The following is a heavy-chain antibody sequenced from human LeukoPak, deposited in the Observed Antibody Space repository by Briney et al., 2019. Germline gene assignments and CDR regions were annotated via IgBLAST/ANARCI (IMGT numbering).Heavy chain of an antibody. J-gene: IGHJ4*02. Sequence: PGGSLSLYCAASGFSFISYGMHWVRQAPGKGLEWVAFIRFDGSDKYNADSVKGRFTISRDNSKNTLYLQMNSLTTEDTAVYYCAKGPLYYDSSGYHPEYWGQGILVTVSS. CDR2: IRFDGSDK. CDR3: AKGPLYYDSSGYHPEY. V-gene: IGHV3-30*02. D-gene: IGHD3-22*01. CDR1: GFSFISYG.